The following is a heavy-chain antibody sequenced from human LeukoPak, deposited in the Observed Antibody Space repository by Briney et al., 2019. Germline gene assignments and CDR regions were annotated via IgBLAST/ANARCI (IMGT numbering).Heavy chain of an antibody. Sequence: PGGSLRLSCAASGFTFSSYAMSWVRQAPGKGLEWVSVITGSGGRTYNADSVKGRFTISRDNSKNTLYLQMNSLRAEDTAVYYCAKDQYGGNPQYYFDYWGQGTLVTVSS. V-gene: IGHV3-23*01. CDR1: GFTFSSYA. J-gene: IGHJ4*02. CDR2: ITGSGGRT. D-gene: IGHD4-23*01. CDR3: AKDQYGGNPQYYFDY.